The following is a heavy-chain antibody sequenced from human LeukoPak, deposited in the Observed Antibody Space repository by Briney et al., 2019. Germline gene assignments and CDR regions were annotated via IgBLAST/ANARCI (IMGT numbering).Heavy chain of an antibody. Sequence: SVKVTCKASGGTFSSYAISWVRLAPGQGLEWMGGIIPIFGTANYAQKFQGRVTITADESTSTAYMELSSLRSEDTAVYYCARDREGRDGYNFDAFDIWGQGTMVTVSS. V-gene: IGHV1-69*13. CDR1: GGTFSSYA. D-gene: IGHD5-24*01. CDR2: IIPIFGTA. J-gene: IGHJ3*02. CDR3: ARDREGRDGYNFDAFDI.